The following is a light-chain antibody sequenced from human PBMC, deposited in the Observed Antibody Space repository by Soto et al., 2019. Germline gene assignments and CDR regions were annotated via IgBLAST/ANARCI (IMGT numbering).Light chain of an antibody. CDR2: DAF. CDR3: KQYGSSPIT. Sequence: EIVLTQSPGTLSLSPGERATLSCRASRSLDSGQLAWYQQKVGRAPRLLIHDAFMRATGIPDRFSGSGSGTDCTLTIARLEPEDFVVYCCKQYGSSPITFGQGTRLEIK. CDR1: RSLDSGQ. J-gene: IGKJ5*01. V-gene: IGKV3-20*01.